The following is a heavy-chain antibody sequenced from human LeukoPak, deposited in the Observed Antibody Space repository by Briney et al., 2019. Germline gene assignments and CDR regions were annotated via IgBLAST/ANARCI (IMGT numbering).Heavy chain of an antibody. CDR2: IYYSGST. Sequence: SQTLSLTCTVSGGSISSGGYYWSWIRQHPGKGLEWIGYIYYSGSTYYNPSLKSRVTISVDTSKNQFSLKLSPVTAADTAVYYCASGGPYKSDAFDIWGQGTMVTVSS. J-gene: IGHJ3*02. V-gene: IGHV4-31*03. CDR1: GGSISSGGYY. CDR3: ASGGPYKSDAFDI. D-gene: IGHD3-16*01.